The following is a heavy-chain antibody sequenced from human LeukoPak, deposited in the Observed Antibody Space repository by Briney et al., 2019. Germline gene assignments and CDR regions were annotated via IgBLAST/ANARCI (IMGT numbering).Heavy chain of an antibody. CDR2: THHSGAT. J-gene: IGHJ4*02. CDR3: ARSSGHRYGDFDY. Sequence: ASETLSLTCSVSGVSITSNYWSWIRQPPGKGLEWLGYTHHSGATSYNPSLKSRSTMSLDTSNNQFSLKLSSVTAADTAVYYCARSSGHRYGDFDYWGQGNLVTVSS. CDR1: GVSITSNY. D-gene: IGHD5-18*01. V-gene: IGHV4-59*01.